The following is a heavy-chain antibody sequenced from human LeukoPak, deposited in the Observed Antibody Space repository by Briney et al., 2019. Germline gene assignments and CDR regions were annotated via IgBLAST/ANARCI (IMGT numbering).Heavy chain of an antibody. CDR1: GCTFSDAW. D-gene: IGHD3-10*01. CDR3: TTATMIRGVSDY. CDR2: IKSKTDGAAT. J-gene: IGHJ4*02. V-gene: IGHV3-15*01. Sequence: GGSLRLSCADSGCTFSDAWMSWVRQAPGRGLEWVGRIKSKTDGAATDYAAPVKGRFTISRDDSKNTLFLQMSSLRTEDTAVYYCTTATMIRGVSDYWGQGTRVTVSS.